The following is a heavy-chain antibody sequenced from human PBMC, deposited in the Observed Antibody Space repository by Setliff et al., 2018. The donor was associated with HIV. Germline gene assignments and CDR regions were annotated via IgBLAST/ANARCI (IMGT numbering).Heavy chain of an antibody. J-gene: IGHJ4*02. V-gene: IGHV1-46*01. CDR3: ARVAYEIGYSHGYDY. CDR1: GYTFTTYY. Sequence: ASVKVSCKASGYTFTTYYIHWVRQAPGQGLEWMGIINPSDGSTSYAQKFQGRVTMTRDTSTTTGYMELSSLRSEDTAVYYCARVAYEIGYSHGYDYWGQGTLVTVSS. CDR2: INPSDGST. D-gene: IGHD5-18*01.